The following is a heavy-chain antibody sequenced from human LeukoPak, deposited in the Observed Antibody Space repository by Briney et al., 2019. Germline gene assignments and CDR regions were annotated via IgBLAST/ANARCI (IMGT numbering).Heavy chain of an antibody. CDR1: GYTFTSYY. J-gene: IGHJ3*02. CDR2: INPSGGST. D-gene: IGHD4-23*01. CDR3: ARVGTVVTFAFDI. Sequence: ASVKVSCKASGYTFTSYYMHWVRQAPGQGLEWMGIINPSGGSTSYAQKFQGRVTMTRDASTSTVYMELSSLRSEDTAVYYCARVGTVVTFAFDIWGQGTVVTVSS. V-gene: IGHV1-46*03.